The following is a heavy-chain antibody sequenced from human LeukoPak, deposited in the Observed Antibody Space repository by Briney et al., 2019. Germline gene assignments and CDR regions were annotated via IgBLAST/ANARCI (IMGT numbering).Heavy chain of an antibody. CDR3: ANTYDSSGYYGLFDY. Sequence: PGGSLRLSCAASGFTFSSYAMSWVRQAPGKGLEWVSAISGSGGSTYYADSVKGRFTISRDNSKNTLYLQMNSLRAEDTAVYYCANTYDSSGYYGLFDYWGQGTLVTVSS. V-gene: IGHV3-23*01. D-gene: IGHD3-22*01. J-gene: IGHJ4*02. CDR2: ISGSGGST. CDR1: GFTFSSYA.